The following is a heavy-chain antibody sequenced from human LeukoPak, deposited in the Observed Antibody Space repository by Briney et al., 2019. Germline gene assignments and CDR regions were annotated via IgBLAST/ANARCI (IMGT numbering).Heavy chain of an antibody. Sequence: GASVKVSCTASGYTFTSYYMHWVRQAPGQGLEWMGIINPSGGSTSYAQKFQGRVTMTRDTSTSTVYMELSSLRSEDTAVYYCARGGYCTNGVCYYFDYWGQGTLVTVSS. CDR1: GYTFTSYY. CDR2: INPSGGST. V-gene: IGHV1-46*01. D-gene: IGHD2-8*01. J-gene: IGHJ4*02. CDR3: ARGGYCTNGVCYYFDY.